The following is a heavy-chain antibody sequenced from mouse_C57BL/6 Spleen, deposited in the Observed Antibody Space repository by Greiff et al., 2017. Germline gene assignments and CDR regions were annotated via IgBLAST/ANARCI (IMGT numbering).Heavy chain of an antibody. D-gene: IGHD2-4*01. V-gene: IGHV1-55*01. J-gene: IGHJ3*01. CDR3: ARYYDDDAWFAY. CDR2: IYPGSGST. Sequence: QVQLQQPGAELVKPGASVKMSCKASGYTFTSYWITWVKQRPGQGLEWIGDIYPGSGSTNYNEKFKSKATLTVDTSSSTAYMQLSSLTSEDSAVYYWARYYDDDAWFAYWGQGTLVTVSA. CDR1: GYTFTSYW.